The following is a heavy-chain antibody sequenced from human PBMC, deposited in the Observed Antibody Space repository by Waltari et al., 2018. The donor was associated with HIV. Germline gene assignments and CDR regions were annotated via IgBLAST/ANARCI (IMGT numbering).Heavy chain of an antibody. CDR3: ARGFIYYYDSSGTVDY. D-gene: IGHD3-22*01. V-gene: IGHV3-21*01. CDR1: GFTFSRYS. J-gene: IGHJ4*02. Sequence: EVQLVESGGGLVKPGGSLRLSCAASGFTFSRYSMSWVRQAPGKGLEWVSSISSSTNYIYYADSVKGRFTISRDNAKNSLYLQMNSLRAEDTAVYYCARGFIYYYDSSGTVDYWGQGTLVTVSS. CDR2: ISSSTNYI.